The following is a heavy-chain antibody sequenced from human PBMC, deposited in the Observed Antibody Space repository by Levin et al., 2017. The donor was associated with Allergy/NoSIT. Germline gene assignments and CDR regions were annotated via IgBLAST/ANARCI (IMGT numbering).Heavy chain of an antibody. J-gene: IGHJ4*02. CDR1: GFTFSSYW. CDR3: ARDRARDRGDCYPVN. D-gene: IGHD2-21*02. V-gene: IGHV3-7*01. Sequence: TGGSLRLSCAASGFTFSSYWMSWVRQAPGKGLEWVANIKQDGSEKYYVDSVKGRFTISRDNAKNSLYLQMNSLRAEDTAVYYCARDRARDRGDCYPVNWGQGTLVTVSS. CDR2: IKQDGSEK.